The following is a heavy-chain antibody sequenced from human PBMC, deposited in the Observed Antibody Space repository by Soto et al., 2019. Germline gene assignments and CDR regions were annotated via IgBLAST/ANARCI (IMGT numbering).Heavy chain of an antibody. CDR2: ISSGGST. V-gene: IGHV3-23*01. J-gene: IGHJ6*02. CDR3: AKPMTIFGVVIAPAGYYYYGMDV. D-gene: IGHD3-3*01. CDR1: GFTFSSYE. Sequence: LRLSCAASGFTFSSYEMNWVRQAPGKGLEWVSYISSGGSTYYADSVKGRFTISRDNSKNTLYLQMNSLRAEDTAVYYCAKPMTIFGVVIAPAGYYYYGMDVWGQGTTVTVSS.